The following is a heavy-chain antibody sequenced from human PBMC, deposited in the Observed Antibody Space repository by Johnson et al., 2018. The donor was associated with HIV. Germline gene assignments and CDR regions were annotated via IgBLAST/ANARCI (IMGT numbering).Heavy chain of an antibody. CDR1: GFTFSSYW. J-gene: IGHJ3*02. Sequence: VQLVESGGGLVQPGGSLRLSCAASGFTFSSYWMSWVRQAPGKGLEWVANIKQDGSEKYYVDSVKGRFTISRDNAKTSLYLQMNSLRAEDTAVYYCARAGGVIAAAGTRAFDIWGQGTMVTVSS. CDR3: ARAGGVIAAAGTRAFDI. CDR2: IKQDGSEK. V-gene: IGHV3-7*04. D-gene: IGHD6-13*01.